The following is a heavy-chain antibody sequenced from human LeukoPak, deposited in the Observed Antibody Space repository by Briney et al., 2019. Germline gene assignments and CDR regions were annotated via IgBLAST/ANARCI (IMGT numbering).Heavy chain of an antibody. J-gene: IGHJ4*02. CDR3: TRQRDGYLIWGYYFDY. CDR2: IRSKANSYAT. V-gene: IGHV3-73*01. D-gene: IGHD5-24*01. Sequence: GGSLRLSCAASGFTFSGSAMHWVRQASGKGLEWVGRIRSKANSYATAYAASVKGRFTISRDDSKNSAYLQMNSLKTEDTAVYYCTRQRDGYLIWGYYFDYWGQGTLVTVSS. CDR1: GFTFSGSA.